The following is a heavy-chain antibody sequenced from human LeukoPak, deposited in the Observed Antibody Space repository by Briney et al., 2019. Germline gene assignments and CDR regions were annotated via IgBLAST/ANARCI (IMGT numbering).Heavy chain of an antibody. CDR3: ARERAAAVNYFDY. V-gene: IGHV4-61*02. J-gene: IGHJ4*02. D-gene: IGHD6-13*01. CDR2: IYTSGST. CDR1: GGSISRGSYY. Sequence: PPETLSLTCTVSGGSISRGSYYWSWIRQPAGKGLEWIGRIYTSGSTNYNPSLKSRVTISVDTSKNQFSLKLSSVTAADTAVYYCARERAAAVNYFDYWGQGTLVTVSS.